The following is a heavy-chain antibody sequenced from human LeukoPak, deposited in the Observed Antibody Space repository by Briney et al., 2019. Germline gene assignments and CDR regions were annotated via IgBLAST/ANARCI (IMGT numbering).Heavy chain of an antibody. Sequence: ASVKVSCKASGYTFTSYDINWVRQATGQGLEWMGWISAYNGNTNYAQKLQGRVTMTTDTSTSTAYMELRSLRSDDTAVYYCASHRFGEFNFDYWGQGTLVTVSS. CDR2: ISAYNGNT. D-gene: IGHD3-10*01. CDR1: GYTFTSYD. J-gene: IGHJ4*02. V-gene: IGHV1-18*01. CDR3: ASHRFGEFNFDY.